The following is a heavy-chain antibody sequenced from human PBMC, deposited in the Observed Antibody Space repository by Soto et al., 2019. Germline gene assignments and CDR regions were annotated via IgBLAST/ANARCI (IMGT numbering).Heavy chain of an antibody. Sequence: QVQLVESGGGVVQPGRSLRLSCAASGFTFSSYGMHWVRQAPGKGLEWVAVIWYDGSNKYYADSVKGRFTISRDNSKNTXXLQTNSLRAEDTAVYYCAFKGVAAPPWDYYYGMDVWGQGTTVTVSS. V-gene: IGHV3-33*01. D-gene: IGHD2-15*01. CDR3: AFKGVAAPPWDYYYGMDV. CDR2: IWYDGSNK. J-gene: IGHJ6*02. CDR1: GFTFSSYG.